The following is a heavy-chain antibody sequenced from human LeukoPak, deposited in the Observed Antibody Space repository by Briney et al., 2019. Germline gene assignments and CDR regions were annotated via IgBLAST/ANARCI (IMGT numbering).Heavy chain of an antibody. D-gene: IGHD4-11*01. Sequence: SETLSLTCTVSGGSISSGDYYWSWIRQPPGKGLEWIGYIYYSGSTYYNASLKSRVTISVDTSKNQFSLKLSSVTAADTAVYYCARGDYPHWFDPWGQGTLVTVSS. CDR1: GGSISSGDYY. CDR2: IYYSGST. J-gene: IGHJ5*02. V-gene: IGHV4-30-4*01. CDR3: ARGDYPHWFDP.